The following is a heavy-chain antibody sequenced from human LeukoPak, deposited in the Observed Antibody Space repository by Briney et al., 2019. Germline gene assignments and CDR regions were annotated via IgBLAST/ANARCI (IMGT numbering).Heavy chain of an antibody. V-gene: IGHV3-48*03. Sequence: GGSLRLSCAASGFTFSSYEMNWVRQAPGKGLEWVSYISGSGTTIYYADSEKGRFTISRDTAKNSLYLQMNSLRAEDTAVYYCARKGGFDYWGQGTLVTVSS. CDR1: GFTFSSYE. J-gene: IGHJ4*02. CDR2: ISGSGTTI. D-gene: IGHD2-15*01. CDR3: ARKGGFDY.